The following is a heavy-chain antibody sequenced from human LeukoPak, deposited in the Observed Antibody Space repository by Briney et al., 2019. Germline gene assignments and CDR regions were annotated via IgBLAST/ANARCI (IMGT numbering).Heavy chain of an antibody. CDR3: AKDAPGILPEYFQH. CDR1: GFTFSSYA. J-gene: IGHJ1*01. CDR2: ISGSGGST. Sequence: GGSLRLFCGASGFTFSSYAMRWVRQAPAKGLEWVSAISGSGGSTYYADPVKGRFTSSRDNSKNTLYLQMNSLRAEDTAVYYCAKDAPGILPEYFQHWGQGTLVTVSS. D-gene: IGHD2-15*01. V-gene: IGHV3-23*01.